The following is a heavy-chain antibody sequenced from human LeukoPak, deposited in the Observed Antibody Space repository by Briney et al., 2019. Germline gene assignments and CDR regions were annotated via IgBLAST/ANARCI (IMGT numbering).Heavy chain of an antibody. CDR1: GFTFTSSA. Sequence: SVKLSRKASGFTFTSSAMQWVRQARGQRLEWIGWIVVGSGNTNYAQKFQERVTITRDMSTSTAYMELSSLRSEDTAVYYCAADLQGAYYGMDVWGQGTTVTVSS. CDR2: IVVGSGNT. J-gene: IGHJ6*02. CDR3: AADLQGAYYGMDV. D-gene: IGHD3-16*01. V-gene: IGHV1-58*02.